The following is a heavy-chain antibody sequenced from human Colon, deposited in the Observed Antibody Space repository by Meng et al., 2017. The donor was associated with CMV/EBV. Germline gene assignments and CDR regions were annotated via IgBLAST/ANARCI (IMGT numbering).Heavy chain of an antibody. J-gene: IGHJ4*02. V-gene: IGHV4-34*01. D-gene: IGHD2-8*01. CDR2: ITHSGTT. Sequence: LSRPCAVYGVSFSDYYWTWIRQPPGKGLEWIGEITHSGTTNYNPSLKSRVTISVDTSKNQFSLTLSSVTVADTAVYYCARGSPGTIDHWGQGTLVTVSS. CDR1: GVSFSDYY. CDR3: ARGSPGTIDH.